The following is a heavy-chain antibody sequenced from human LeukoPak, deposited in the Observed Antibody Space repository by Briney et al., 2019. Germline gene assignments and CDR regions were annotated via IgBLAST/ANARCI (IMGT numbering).Heavy chain of an antibody. CDR2: IYSGGST. CDR3: ARVLFGYSYGYYFDY. J-gene: IGHJ4*02. D-gene: IGHD5-18*01. Sequence: GGSLRLSCAASGFTVSSNCMSWVRQAPGKGLEWVSVIYSGGSTDYADSVKGRFTISRDNSKNTLYLQMNSLRAGDTAVYYCARVLFGYSYGYYFDYWGQGALVTVSS. CDR1: GFTVSSNC. V-gene: IGHV3-53*01.